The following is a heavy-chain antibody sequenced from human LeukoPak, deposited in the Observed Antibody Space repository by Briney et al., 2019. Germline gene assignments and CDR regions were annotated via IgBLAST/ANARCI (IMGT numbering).Heavy chain of an antibody. CDR3: ARVQGGTAMVTSLFDY. D-gene: IGHD5-18*01. CDR1: GGSISSGGYY. CDR2: IYYSGST. Sequence: SQTLSRTCTVSGGSISSGGYYWSWIRQHPGKGLEWIGYIYYSGSTYYNPSLKSRVTISVDTSKNQFSLKLSSVTAADTAVYYCARVQGGTAMVTSLFDYWGQGTLVTVSS. J-gene: IGHJ4*02. V-gene: IGHV4-31*03.